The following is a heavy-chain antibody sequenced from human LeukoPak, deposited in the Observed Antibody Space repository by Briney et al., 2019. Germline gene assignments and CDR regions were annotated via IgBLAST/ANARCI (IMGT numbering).Heavy chain of an antibody. CDR1: GGSIRSYY. CDR2: MYYSGST. D-gene: IGHD1-14*01. Sequence: PSETLSLTCTVSGGSIRSYYWSWIRQPPGKGLEWIGYMYYSGSTSYNPSLKSRVTISVDTSKNQFSLKLSSVTAADTAVYYCARGRPYNVGLPPWFDPWGQGTLVTVSS. J-gene: IGHJ5*02. V-gene: IGHV4-59*12. CDR3: ARGRPYNVGLPPWFDP.